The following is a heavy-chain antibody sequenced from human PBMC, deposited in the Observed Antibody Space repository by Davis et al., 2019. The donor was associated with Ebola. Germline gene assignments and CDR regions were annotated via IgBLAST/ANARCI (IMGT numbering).Heavy chain of an antibody. CDR3: ARATFPGDIFDH. CDR2: INHSGST. V-gene: IGHV4-34*01. D-gene: IGHD3-16*01. J-gene: IGHJ4*02. Sequence: SETLSLTCAVFGGSFSGYYWSWIRQPPGKGLEWIGEINHSGSTNYNPSLKSRVTISVDTSKNQFSLKLSSVTAADTAVYYCARATFPGDIFDHWGQGTLVTVSS. CDR1: GGSFSGYY.